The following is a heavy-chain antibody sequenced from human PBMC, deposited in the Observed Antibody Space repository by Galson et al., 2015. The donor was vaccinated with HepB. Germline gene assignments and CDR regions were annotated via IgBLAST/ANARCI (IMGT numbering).Heavy chain of an antibody. CDR1: GFTLSDYY. Sequence: SLRLSCAASGFTLSDYYMSWIRQAPGKGLEWVSYISSSSSYTNYADSVKGRFTISRDNAKNSLYLQMNSLRAEDTAVYYCARGHSSSSGYWFDPWGQGTLVTVSS. V-gene: IGHV3-11*06. CDR2: ISSSSSYT. CDR3: ARGHSSSSGYWFDP. J-gene: IGHJ5*02. D-gene: IGHD6-6*01.